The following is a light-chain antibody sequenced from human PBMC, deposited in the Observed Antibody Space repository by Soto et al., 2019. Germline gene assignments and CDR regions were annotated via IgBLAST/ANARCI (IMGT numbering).Light chain of an antibody. Sequence: QSVLTQPASVSGSLGQSMTLSCTGSGGDIGAYNYVSWYQQHPGKAPKLIVYGVTHRPSGVSSRFSASKSAYTASLTISALQAEDEADYYCSSFTTTYFYVFGPGTKLTVL. CDR1: GGDIGAYNY. J-gene: IGLJ1*01. CDR3: SSFTTTYFYV. V-gene: IGLV2-14*01. CDR2: GVT.